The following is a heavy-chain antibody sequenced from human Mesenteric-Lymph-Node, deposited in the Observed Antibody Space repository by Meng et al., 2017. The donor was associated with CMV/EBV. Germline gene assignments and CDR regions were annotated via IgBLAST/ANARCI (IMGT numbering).Heavy chain of an antibody. CDR1: GFTFRDYY. CDR3: ARVAPDTASGGLDV. Sequence: GESLKISCVVSGFTFRDYYMSWIRQAPGKGLEWVSFITAGGSSIYYADSVKGRFTISRDNAKNSLYLQMNSLRAEDTAMYYCARVAPDTASGGLDVWGQGTTVTVSS. V-gene: IGHV3-11*01. D-gene: IGHD5-18*01. J-gene: IGHJ6*02. CDR2: ITAGGSSI.